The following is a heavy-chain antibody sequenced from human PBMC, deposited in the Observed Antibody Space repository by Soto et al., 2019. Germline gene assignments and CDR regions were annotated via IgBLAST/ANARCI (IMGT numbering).Heavy chain of an antibody. J-gene: IGHJ5*02. CDR2: INHSGST. CDR1: GGSFSGYY. V-gene: IGHV4-34*01. D-gene: IGHD3-3*01. CDR3: ARDAYYDFWSGYSRWFDP. Sequence: TLSLTCAVYGGSFSGYYWSWIRQPPGKGLEWIGEINHSGSTNYNPSLKSRVTISVDTSKNQFSLKLSSVTAADTAVYYCARDAYYDFWSGYSRWFDPWGQGTLVTVSS.